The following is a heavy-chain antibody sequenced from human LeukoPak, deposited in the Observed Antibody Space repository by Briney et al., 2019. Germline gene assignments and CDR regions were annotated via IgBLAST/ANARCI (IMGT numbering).Heavy chain of an antibody. D-gene: IGHD1-26*01. Sequence: PGRSLRLSCAASGFAFDDYAMHWVRQAPGKGLEWVSGISWNSGSIGYADSVKGRFTISRDNAKNSLYLQMNSLRAEDTALYYCVKTHSGSYYSFDYWGQGTLVTVSS. CDR3: VKTHSGSYYSFDY. J-gene: IGHJ4*02. CDR2: ISWNSGSI. V-gene: IGHV3-9*01. CDR1: GFAFDDYA.